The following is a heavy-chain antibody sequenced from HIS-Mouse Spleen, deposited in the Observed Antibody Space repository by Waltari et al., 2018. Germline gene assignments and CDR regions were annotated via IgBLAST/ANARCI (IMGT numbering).Heavy chain of an antibody. CDR2: ISYDGSNK. V-gene: IGHV3-30*04. J-gene: IGHJ3*02. Sequence: QVQLVESGGGVVQPGRSLRLSCAASGFTVSSSARHWVRQAPGKGLEWVAVISYDGSNKYYADSVKGRFTISRDNSKNTLYLQMNSLRAEDTAVYYCARGGIAARPKAFDIWGQGTMVTVSS. D-gene: IGHD6-6*01. CDR3: ARGGIAARPKAFDI. CDR1: GFTVSSSA.